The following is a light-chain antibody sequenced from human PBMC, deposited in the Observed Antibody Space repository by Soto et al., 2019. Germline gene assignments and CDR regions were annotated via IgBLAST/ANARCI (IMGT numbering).Light chain of an antibody. CDR2: GNS. CDR1: SSNIGAGYD. V-gene: IGLV1-40*01. CDR3: QSYDSSLSGV. Sequence: QSVLTQPPSVSGAPGQRVTISCTGSSSNIGAGYDVHWYQQFPGTAPKLLIYGNSNRPSGVPDRFSGSKSGTSAPLAITGLQAEDEADYYCQSYDSSLSGVFGSGTKVTV. J-gene: IGLJ1*01.